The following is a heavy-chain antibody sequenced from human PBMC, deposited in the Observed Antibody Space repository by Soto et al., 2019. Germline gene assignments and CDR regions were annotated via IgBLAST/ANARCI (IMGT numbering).Heavy chain of an antibody. V-gene: IGHV3-30*18. J-gene: IGHJ3*02. CDR3: AKDQPILRFLESLLPRALGI. D-gene: IGHD3-3*01. CDR2: ISYDGSNK. Sequence: QVQLGESGGGVVQPGRSLRLCCAASGFTFSSYGTHWVRQAPGKGLEWVAVISYDGSNKYYADSVKGRFTMSRDNSKNSLYVEINTLRAEDTAVYYCAKDQPILRFLESLLPRALGIWGQGTMVTVSS. CDR1: GFTFSSYG.